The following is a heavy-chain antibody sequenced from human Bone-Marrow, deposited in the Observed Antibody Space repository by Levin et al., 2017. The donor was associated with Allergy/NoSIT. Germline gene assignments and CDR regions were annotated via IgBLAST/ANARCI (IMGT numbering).Heavy chain of an antibody. CDR2: IDWDDDK. Sequence: SGPTLVKPTQTLTLTCTFSGFSLSTSGMCVSWIRQPPGQALEWLARIDWDDDKYYSTSLKTRLTISKDTSKNQVVLTMTNMDPVDTATYYCARTAQDLRLAAFDIWGQGTMVTVSS. CDR3: ARTAQDLRLAAFDI. D-gene: IGHD5-12*01. V-gene: IGHV2-70*11. CDR1: GFSLSTSGMC. J-gene: IGHJ3*02.